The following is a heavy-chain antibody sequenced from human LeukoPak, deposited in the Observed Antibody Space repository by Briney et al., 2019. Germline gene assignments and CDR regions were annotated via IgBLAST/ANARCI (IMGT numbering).Heavy chain of an antibody. CDR3: ARGRRVPAARIYAFDI. CDR2: MNPNSGNT. CDR1: GYTFTSYD. Sequence: ASVKVSCKASGYTFTSYDINWVRQATGQGLEWMGWMNPNSGNTGYAQKFQGRVTMTRNTSISTAYMELSSLRSEDTAVYYCARGRRVPAARIYAFDIWGQGTMVTVSS. V-gene: IGHV1-8*01. D-gene: IGHD2-2*01. J-gene: IGHJ3*02.